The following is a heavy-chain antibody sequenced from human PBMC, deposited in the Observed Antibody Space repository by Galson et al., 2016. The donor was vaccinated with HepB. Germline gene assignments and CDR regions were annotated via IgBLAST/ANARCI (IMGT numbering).Heavy chain of an antibody. V-gene: IGHV3-23*01. CDR3: AKGRNCGGVCYSSDY. Sequence: SLRLSCAASGFTFSSYAMNWVRQAPGKGLQWVSGISGGGVRTYDADSVKGRFTISRDNSKNTLYLQMNSLRAEDTAVYYCAKGRNCGGVCYSSDYWGQGSLVTVSS. J-gene: IGHJ4*02. CDR2: ISGGGVRT. CDR1: GFTFSSYA. D-gene: IGHD2-21*02.